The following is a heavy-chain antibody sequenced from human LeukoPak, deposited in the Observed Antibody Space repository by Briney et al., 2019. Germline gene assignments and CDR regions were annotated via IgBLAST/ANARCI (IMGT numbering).Heavy chain of an antibody. Sequence: PSETLSLTCTVSGGSVSSGFYHWGWIRQPPGKGLEWIATIYYSGSTYYNPSLKSRVTISADTSQNQSSLRLTSVTAADTARYYFARVSTIWHGSFDYWGQGTLVTVSS. J-gene: IGHJ4*02. CDR1: GGSVSSGFYH. CDR2: IYYSGST. CDR3: ARVSTIWHGSFDY. V-gene: IGHV4-39*01. D-gene: IGHD6-13*01.